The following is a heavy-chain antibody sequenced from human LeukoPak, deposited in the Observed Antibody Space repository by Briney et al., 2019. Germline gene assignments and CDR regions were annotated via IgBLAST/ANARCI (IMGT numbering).Heavy chain of an antibody. V-gene: IGHV4-4*02. CDR2: IYHSRST. CDR3: ARDATTVTARYGMDV. J-gene: IGHJ6*02. D-gene: IGHD4-17*01. Sequence: SGTLSLTCAVSGGSISSSNWWSWVRQPPGKGLEWIGEIYHSRSTNYNPSLKSRVTISVDKSKNQFSLKLSSVTAADTAVYYCARDATTVTARYGMDVWGQGTTVTVSS. CDR1: GGSISSSNW.